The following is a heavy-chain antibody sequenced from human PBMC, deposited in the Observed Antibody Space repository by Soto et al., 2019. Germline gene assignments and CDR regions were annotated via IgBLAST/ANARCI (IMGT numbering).Heavy chain of an antibody. Sequence: PSETLSLTCTVSGGSISSGDYYWSWIRQPPGKGLEWIGYIYYSGSTYYNPSLKSRVTISVDTSKNQFSLKLSSVTAADTAVYYCARVVVAAKDLWFDPWGQGTLVTVSS. CDR1: GGSISSGDYY. D-gene: IGHD2-15*01. J-gene: IGHJ5*02. V-gene: IGHV4-30-4*01. CDR2: IYYSGST. CDR3: ARVVVAAKDLWFDP.